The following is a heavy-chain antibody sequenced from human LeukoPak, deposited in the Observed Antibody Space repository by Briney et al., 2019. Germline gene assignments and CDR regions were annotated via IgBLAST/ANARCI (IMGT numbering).Heavy chain of an antibody. J-gene: IGHJ4*02. D-gene: IGHD3-10*01. V-gene: IGHV3-9*01. CDR1: GFTFDDYA. CDR3: ARSEVTPYGYFDY. CDR2: ISWNSGSI. Sequence: PGRSLRLSCAASGFTFDDYAMHWVRQAPGKGLEWVSGISWNSGSIGYADSVKGRFTISRDNAKNSLYLQMNSLRAEDTAVYYCARSEVTPYGYFDYWGQGTLVTVSS.